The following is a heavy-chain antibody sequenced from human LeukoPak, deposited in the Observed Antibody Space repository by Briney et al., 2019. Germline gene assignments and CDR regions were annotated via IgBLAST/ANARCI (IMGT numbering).Heavy chain of an antibody. CDR1: GFTFSSNG. CDR3: ARGGRMVRGVIMDDAFDI. J-gene: IGHJ3*02. Sequence: PGGSLRLSCAASGFTFSSNGMHWVRQAPGKGLEWVAFIRYDGSNKYYADSVKGRFTISRDNSKNTLYLQMNSLRAEDTAVYYCARGGRMVRGVIMDDAFDIWGQGTMVTVSS. V-gene: IGHV3-30*02. D-gene: IGHD3-10*01. CDR2: IRYDGSNK.